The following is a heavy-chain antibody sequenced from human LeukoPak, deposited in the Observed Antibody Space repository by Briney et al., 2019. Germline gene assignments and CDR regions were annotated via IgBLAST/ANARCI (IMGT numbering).Heavy chain of an antibody. J-gene: IGHJ5*02. CDR1: GGSFSGYY. CDR3: ARGRLPILLWFGELRNNWFDP. V-gene: IGHV4-34*01. CDR2: INHSGST. D-gene: IGHD3-10*01. Sequence: SETLSLTCAVYGGSFSGYYWSWIRQPPGKGLEWIGEINHSGSTNYNPSLKSRVTISVDASKNQFSLKLSSVTAADTAVYYCARGRLPILLWFGELRNNWFDPWGQGTLVTVSS.